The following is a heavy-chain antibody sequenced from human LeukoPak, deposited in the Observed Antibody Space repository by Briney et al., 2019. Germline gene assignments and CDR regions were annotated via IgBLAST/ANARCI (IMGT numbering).Heavy chain of an antibody. J-gene: IGHJ6*03. CDR1: GGTFSSYA. CDR3: ARGRYCSGGSCYSGVVDQNYYYYYYMDV. V-gene: IGHV1-69*13. Sequence: SVKVSCKASGGTFSSYAISWVRQAPGQGLEWMGGIIPIFGTANYAQKFQGRVTITADESTSTAYMGLSSLRSEDTAVYYCARGRYCSGGSCYSGVVDQNYYYYYYMDVWGKGTTVTISS. CDR2: IIPIFGTA. D-gene: IGHD2-15*01.